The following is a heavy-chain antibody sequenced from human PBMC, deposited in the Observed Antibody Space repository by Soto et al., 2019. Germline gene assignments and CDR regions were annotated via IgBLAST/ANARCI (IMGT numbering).Heavy chain of an antibody. CDR3: ARYIRGPTVFYFDF. J-gene: IGHJ4*02. CDR2: ITYNGDNT. Sequence: PGGSLRLSCAASGFTFSSYAMTWVRQAPGKGLDWVSVITYNGDNTYCADSVKGRFTISRDNSKDTVDLQMNSLRAEDTAIYYCARYIRGPTVFYFDFWGPGVLVTVSS. CDR1: GFTFSSYA. D-gene: IGHD5-18*01. V-gene: IGHV3-23*01.